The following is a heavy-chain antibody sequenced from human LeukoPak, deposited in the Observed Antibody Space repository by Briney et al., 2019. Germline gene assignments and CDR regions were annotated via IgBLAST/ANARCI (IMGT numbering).Heavy chain of an antibody. V-gene: IGHV3-20*04. CDR3: ARVLRYFDWSEPPFDY. Sequence: PGGSLRLSCAASGFTFDDYGLSWVRQAPGKGLEWVSTINWNGGSTGYADSVKGRFTISRDNAKNSLYLQMNSLRAEDTAVYYCARVLRYFDWSEPPFDYWGQGTLVTVSS. CDR2: INWNGGST. J-gene: IGHJ4*02. D-gene: IGHD3-9*01. CDR1: GFTFDDYG.